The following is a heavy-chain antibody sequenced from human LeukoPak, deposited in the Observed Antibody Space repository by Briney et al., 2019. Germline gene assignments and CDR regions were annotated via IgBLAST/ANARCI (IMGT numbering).Heavy chain of an antibody. CDR1: GGSISSGGYS. CDR2: IYYTGSA. Sequence: ASETLSLTCAVPGGSISSGGYSWSWVRQPPGKGLEWIGYIYYTGSAYYNPSLKSRVTISVDTSKNQFSLKLNSVTAADTAVYYCTKSSWSLFDPWGQGTLVTVSS. V-gene: IGHV4-30-4*07. CDR3: TKSSWSLFDP. J-gene: IGHJ5*02. D-gene: IGHD3-10*01.